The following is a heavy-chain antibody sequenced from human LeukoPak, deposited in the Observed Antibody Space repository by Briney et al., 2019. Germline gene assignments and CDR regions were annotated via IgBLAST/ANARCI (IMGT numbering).Heavy chain of an antibody. CDR2: IIPIFGTA. J-gene: IGHJ5*02. V-gene: IGHV1-69*13. D-gene: IGHD3-10*01. Sequence: GASVKVSCKASGGTFSSYAFSWVRQAPGQGLEWMGGIIPIFGTANYAQKFQGRVTITADESTSTAYMELSSLRSEDTAVYYCARLGSGSYWEHNWFDPWGQGTLVTVSS. CDR3: ARLGSGSYWEHNWFDP. CDR1: GGTFSSYA.